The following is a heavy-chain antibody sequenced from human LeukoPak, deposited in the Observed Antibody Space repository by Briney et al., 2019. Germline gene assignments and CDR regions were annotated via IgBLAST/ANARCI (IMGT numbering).Heavy chain of an antibody. D-gene: IGHD6-19*01. CDR1: NVSIGSGSHY. J-gene: IGHJ4*02. V-gene: IGHV4-61*02. Sequence: SETLSLTCTVSNVSIGSGSHYWNWIRQPAGKGLEWIGRIYAGGRSNYNPSLRSRVTISVDTSKNQFSLRLSLVTATDTGVYYCASDHSGWLGLGYWGQGTLVSVSS. CDR2: IYAGGRS. CDR3: ASDHSGWLGLGY.